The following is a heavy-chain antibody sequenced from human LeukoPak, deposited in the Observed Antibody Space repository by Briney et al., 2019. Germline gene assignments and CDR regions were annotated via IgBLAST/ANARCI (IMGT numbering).Heavy chain of an antibody. CDR2: IYPGDSDT. CDR3: ARPRYGWVAAAGESWFDP. V-gene: IGHV5-51*01. J-gene: IGHJ5*02. CDR1: GYSFTSYW. Sequence: GESLKISCKGSGYSFTSYWIGWVRQMPGKGLEWMGIIYPGDSDTRYSPSFQGQVTISADKSISTAYLQWSSLKASDTAMYYCARPRYGWVAAAGESWFDPWGQGTLVTVSS. D-gene: IGHD6-13*01.